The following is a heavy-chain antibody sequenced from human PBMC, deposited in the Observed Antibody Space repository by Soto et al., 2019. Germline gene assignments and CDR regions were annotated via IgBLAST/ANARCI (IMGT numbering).Heavy chain of an antibody. Sequence: SRKGSGYSFTRYWIGWVRQMPGKGLEWMGIIYPGDSDTRYSPSFQGQVTISADKSISTAYLQWSSLRAEDTAVYYCARGPPYGTGSYLDWFDPWGPGTLVTVSS. CDR2: IYPGDSDT. J-gene: IGHJ5*02. CDR1: GYSFTRYW. V-gene: IGHV5-51*01. D-gene: IGHD3-10*01. CDR3: ARGPPYGTGSYLDWFDP.